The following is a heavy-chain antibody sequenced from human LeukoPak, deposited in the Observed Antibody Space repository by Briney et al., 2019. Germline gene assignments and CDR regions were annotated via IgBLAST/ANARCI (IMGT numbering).Heavy chain of an antibody. Sequence: GGSLRLSCAASGFTFSSYWMTWVRQAPGKGLEWVANIKQDESEKYYVDSVKGRFTISRDNAKSSLYLQMNSLRTEDTAVYYCARSYCSSTSCFAFDIWGQGTMVTVSS. CDR3: ARSYCSSTSCFAFDI. D-gene: IGHD2-2*01. CDR2: IKQDESEK. V-gene: IGHV3-7*01. CDR1: GFTFSSYW. J-gene: IGHJ3*02.